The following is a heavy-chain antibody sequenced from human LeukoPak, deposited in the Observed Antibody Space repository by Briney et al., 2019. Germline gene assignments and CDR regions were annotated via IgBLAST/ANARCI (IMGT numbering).Heavy chain of an antibody. V-gene: IGHV4-39*07. CDR3: ARGDVVRGVPIGH. CDR2: IYYSGST. CDR1: GGSISSSSYY. Sequence: SETLSLTCTVSGGSISSSSYYWGWIRQPPGKGLEWIGSIYYSGSTYYNPSLKSRVTISVDTSKNQFSLKLSSVTAADTAVYYCARGDVVRGVPIGHWGQGTLVTVSS. J-gene: IGHJ4*02. D-gene: IGHD3-10*01.